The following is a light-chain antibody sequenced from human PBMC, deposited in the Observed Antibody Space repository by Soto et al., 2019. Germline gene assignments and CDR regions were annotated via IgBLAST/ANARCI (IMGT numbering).Light chain of an antibody. CDR2: KAS. Sequence: IQITQSPSTLSATIGDRVTITCRASQSISSWLAWYQQKPGKAPKLLIYKASSLESGVPSRFSGSGSGTEFTLTISSLQPEDFAVYYCQQYGSSPWTFGQGRRLEVK. CDR1: QSISSW. CDR3: QQYGSSPWT. V-gene: IGKV1-5*03. J-gene: IGKJ5*01.